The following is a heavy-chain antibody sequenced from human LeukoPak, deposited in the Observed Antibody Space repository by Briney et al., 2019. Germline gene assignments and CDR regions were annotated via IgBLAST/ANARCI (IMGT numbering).Heavy chain of an antibody. CDR2: IYYSGST. V-gene: IGHV4-59*12. CDR1: GGSISSYY. D-gene: IGHD3-3*01. J-gene: IGHJ4*02. Sequence: SETLSLTCTVSGGSISSYYWSWIRQPPGKGLEWIGYIYYSGSTNYNPSLKSRVTISVDTSKNQFSLKLSSVTAADTAVYYCARDSREWSPYYFDYWGQGTLVTVSS. CDR3: ARDSREWSPYYFDY.